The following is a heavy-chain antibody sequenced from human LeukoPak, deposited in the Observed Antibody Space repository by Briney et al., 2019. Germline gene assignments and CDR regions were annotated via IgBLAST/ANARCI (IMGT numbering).Heavy chain of an antibody. CDR3: ARGVYYDFWSGYGSIRD. CDR1: GGTFSSYA. CDR2: IIPILGIA. V-gene: IGHV1-69*04. Sequence: SVKVSCKASGGTFSSYAISWVRQAPGQGLEWMGRIIPILGIANYAQKFQGRVTITAGKSTSTAYMELSSLRSEDTAVYYCARGVYYDFWSGYGSIRDWGQGTLVTVSS. D-gene: IGHD3-3*01. J-gene: IGHJ4*02.